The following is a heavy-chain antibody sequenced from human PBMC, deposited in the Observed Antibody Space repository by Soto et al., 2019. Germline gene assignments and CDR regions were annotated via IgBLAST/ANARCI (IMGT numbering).Heavy chain of an antibody. D-gene: IGHD3-22*01. CDR3: ARLPDYFTRSGYYYGVDY. CDR1: GGTFSTYA. Sequence: QVQLVQSGAEVKKPGSSVKVSCKASGGTFSTYAISWVRQAPGQGLEWMGGIIPTFGTAKYAQKFQGRVTITADESTTTAYMELSSLGSDDTAVYYCARLPDYFTRSGYYYGVDYWGQGTLVTVSS. J-gene: IGHJ4*02. CDR2: IIPTFGTA. V-gene: IGHV1-69*01.